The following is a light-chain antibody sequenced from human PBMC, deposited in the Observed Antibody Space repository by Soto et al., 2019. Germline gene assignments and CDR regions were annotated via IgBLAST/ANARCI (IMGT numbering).Light chain of an antibody. CDR3: QQYGSSPPYT. Sequence: EIVLTQSPGTLSLSPGERATLSCRASQSVNYLAWYQQKPGQAPRLLIYGPSSRASGIPDRFSGSGSETDFTLTINRLEPEDFAVYYCQQYGSSPPYTFGQGTKLEIK. CDR2: GPS. J-gene: IGKJ2*01. V-gene: IGKV3-20*01. CDR1: QSVNY.